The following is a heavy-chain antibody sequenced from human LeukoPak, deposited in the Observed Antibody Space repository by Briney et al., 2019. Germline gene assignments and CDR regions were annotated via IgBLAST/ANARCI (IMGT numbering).Heavy chain of an antibody. CDR3: VRDPGSATPGTGLDF. Sequence: GRSLRLSCAASGFTFNTYAMHWVRQAPGKGPEWVAVMWLDGSNKNYADSVKGRFTISRDNAENKLYLQMNSLRVEDTAVYYCVRDPGSATPGTGLDFWGQGTLVTVSS. J-gene: IGHJ4*02. CDR1: GFTFNTYA. V-gene: IGHV3-33*01. D-gene: IGHD6-13*01. CDR2: MWLDGSNK.